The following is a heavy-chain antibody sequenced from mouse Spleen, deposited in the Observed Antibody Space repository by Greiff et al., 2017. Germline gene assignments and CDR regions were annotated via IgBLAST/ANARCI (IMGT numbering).Heavy chain of an antibody. J-gene: IGHJ2*01. CDR2: IDPETGGT. Sequence: QVQLQQSGAELVRPGASVTLSCKASGYTFTDYEMHWVKQTPVHGLEWIGAIDPETGGTAYNQKFKGKAILTADKSSSTAYMELRSLTSEDSAVYYCTRYGYYCFDYWGQGTTLTVSS. CDR3: TRYGYYCFDY. CDR1: GYTFTDYE. D-gene: IGHD2-2*01. V-gene: IGHV1-15*01.